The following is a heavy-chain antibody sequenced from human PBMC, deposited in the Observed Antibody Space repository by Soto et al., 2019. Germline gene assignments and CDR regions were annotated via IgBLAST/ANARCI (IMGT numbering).Heavy chain of an antibody. Sequence: SETLSLTCTVSGGSLSSGGYYWSWIRQHPGKGREWIAYIYYSGRTYYNPSLKSRVTISVDTSKSECSPKLSSGTAADTAVYYCARDNPGRVRFFDYWGKGNLVTVSS. D-gene: IGHD4-4*01. V-gene: IGHV4-31*03. CDR2: IYYSGRT. CDR3: ARDNPGRVRFFDY. J-gene: IGHJ4*02. CDR1: GGSLSSGGYY.